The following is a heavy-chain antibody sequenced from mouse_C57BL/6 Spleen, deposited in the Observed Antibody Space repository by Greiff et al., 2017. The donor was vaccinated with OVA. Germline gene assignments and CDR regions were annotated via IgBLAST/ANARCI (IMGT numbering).Heavy chain of an antibody. CDR3: ARHYYGSSYVYWYFDV. D-gene: IGHD1-1*01. V-gene: IGHV15-2*01. CDR2: ILPSIGRT. CDR1: DSEVFPIAY. Sequence: VQLQQSGSELRSPGSSVKLSCKDFDSEVFPIAYMSWVRQKPGHGFEWIGGILPSIGRTIYGEKFEDKATLDADTLSNTAYLELNSLTSEDSAIYYCARHYYGSSYVYWYFDVWGTGTTVTVSS. J-gene: IGHJ1*03.